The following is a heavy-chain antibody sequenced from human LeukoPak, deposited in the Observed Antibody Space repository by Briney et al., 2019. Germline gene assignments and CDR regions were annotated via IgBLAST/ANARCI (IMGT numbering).Heavy chain of an antibody. CDR3: ARTYDILTGYHDY. V-gene: IGHV1-8*01. J-gene: IGHJ4*02. Sequence: ASVKVSCKASGYTFTSYDINWVRQVTGQGLEWMGWMNPNSGNTGYAQKFQGRVTMTRNTSISTAYMELSSLRSEDTAVYYCARTYDILTGYHDYWGQGTLVTVSS. D-gene: IGHD3-9*01. CDR2: MNPNSGNT. CDR1: GYTFTSYD.